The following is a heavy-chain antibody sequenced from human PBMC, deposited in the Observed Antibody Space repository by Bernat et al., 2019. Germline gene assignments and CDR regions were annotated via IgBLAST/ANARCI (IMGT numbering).Heavy chain of an antibody. Sequence: QVQLVESGGGLVKPGGSLRLSCAASGFTFSDYYMSWIRQAPGKGLEWVSYISSSSSYTNYADSVKGRFTISRDNAKNSLYLQMNSLRAEDTAVYYCARDWSFYGIFDYWGQGTLVTVSS. J-gene: IGHJ4*02. CDR1: GFTFSDYY. CDR3: ARDWSFYGIFDY. CDR2: ISSSSSYT. D-gene: IGHD2/OR15-2a*01. V-gene: IGHV3-11*06.